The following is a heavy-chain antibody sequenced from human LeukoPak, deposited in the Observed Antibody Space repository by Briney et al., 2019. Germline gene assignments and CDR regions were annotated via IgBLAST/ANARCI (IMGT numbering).Heavy chain of an antibody. J-gene: IGHJ4*02. CDR1: GFTLSDYW. V-gene: IGHV3-74*01. D-gene: IGHD1-7*01. Sequence: PGGSVRLSCAASGFTLSDYWMNWVRQVPGKGPVWVSHISPDGRNIAYADSVKGRFTISRDSAKNTLYLQMNSLRVGDTAVYYCVRDGGGTTPYDCWGQGNLVTVSS. CDR2: ISPDGRNI. CDR3: VRDGGGTTPYDC.